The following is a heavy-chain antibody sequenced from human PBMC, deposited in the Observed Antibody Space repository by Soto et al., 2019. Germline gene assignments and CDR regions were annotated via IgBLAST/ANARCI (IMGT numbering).Heavy chain of an antibody. V-gene: IGHV3-33*01. CDR2: IWYDGSNK. CDR1: GFTFSSYG. CDR3: PGACVGSCYSRIAYAFDI. J-gene: IGHJ3*02. D-gene: IGHD2-15*01. Sequence: QVQLVESGGGVVQPGRSLRLSCAASGFTFSSYGMHWVRQAPGKGLEWVAVIWYDGSNKYYADSVKGRFTISRDNSKNTLFRQMNALRAEYTAVYYCPGACVGSCYSRIAYAFDIWGQGTMVTVSS.